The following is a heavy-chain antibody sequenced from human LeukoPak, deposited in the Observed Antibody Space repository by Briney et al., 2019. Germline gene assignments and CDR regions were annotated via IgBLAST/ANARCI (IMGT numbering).Heavy chain of an antibody. D-gene: IGHD3/OR15-3a*01. CDR3: ARDDLPWGYFDY. J-gene: IGHJ4*02. V-gene: IGHV3-48*03. CDR2: ISSSGSTI. Sequence: AGGSLRLSCAASGFTFSSYEMNWVRQAPGKGLEWVSYISSSGSTIYYADSVKGRFTISRDNAKNSLYLQMNSLRAEDTAVYYCARDDLPWGYFDYWGQGTLVTVSS. CDR1: GFTFSSYE.